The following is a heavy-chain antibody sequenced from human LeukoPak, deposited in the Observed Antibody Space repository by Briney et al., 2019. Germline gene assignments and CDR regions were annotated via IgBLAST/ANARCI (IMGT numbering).Heavy chain of an antibody. CDR3: AKVTMVRGVIDDADFDY. D-gene: IGHD3-10*01. V-gene: IGHV3-9*01. Sequence: PGGSLRLSCAASGFTFDDYAMHWVRQAPGKGLEWVSGISWNSGSIGCADSVKGRFTISRDNAKNSLYLQMNSLRAEDTALYYCAKVTMVRGVIDDADFDYWGQGTLVTVSS. J-gene: IGHJ4*02. CDR2: ISWNSGSI. CDR1: GFTFDDYA.